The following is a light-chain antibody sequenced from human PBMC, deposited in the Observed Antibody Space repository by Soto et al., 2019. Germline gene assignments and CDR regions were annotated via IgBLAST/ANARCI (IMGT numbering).Light chain of an antibody. J-gene: IGKJ4*01. Sequence: EIVLTQSPGTLSLSPGERATLSCRASQSVSSSYLAWYQQKPGQAPRLLIYGASSRATGIPDRFSGSGSGTAFTLAISTLEPEDFAVYYWQQYGSSPPGLTFGGGTKVEIK. CDR2: GAS. CDR3: QQYGSSPPGLT. CDR1: QSVSSSY. V-gene: IGKV3-20*01.